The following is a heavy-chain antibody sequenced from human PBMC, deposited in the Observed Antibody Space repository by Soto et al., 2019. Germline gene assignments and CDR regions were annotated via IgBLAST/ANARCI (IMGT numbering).Heavy chain of an antibody. D-gene: IGHD6-6*01. Sequence: QVQLVQSGAEVKKPGSSVKVSCKASGGTFSSYTISWVRQAPGQGLEWMGRIIPILGIANYAQKFQGRVTITADKSTSTAYMELSSLRSEDTAVYSCAGAWGGGGSIAARRDWFDPWGQGTLVTVSS. J-gene: IGHJ5*02. V-gene: IGHV1-69*02. CDR2: IIPILGIA. CDR3: AGAWGGGGSIAARRDWFDP. CDR1: GGTFSSYT.